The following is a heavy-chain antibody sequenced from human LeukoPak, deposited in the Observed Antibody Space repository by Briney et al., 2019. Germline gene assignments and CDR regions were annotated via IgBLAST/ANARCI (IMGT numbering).Heavy chain of an antibody. CDR2: IEQDGRKK. Sequence: TGGSLRLSCAASGFTFSSYWMSWVRQAPGKGLEWVANIEQDGRKKYYVDSVKGRFTISRDNTKNSLYLQMNSLRADDTAVYYCARDLSAKDDYWGQGTLVTVSS. V-gene: IGHV3-7*01. CDR3: ARDLSAKDDY. J-gene: IGHJ4*02. CDR1: GFTFSSYW.